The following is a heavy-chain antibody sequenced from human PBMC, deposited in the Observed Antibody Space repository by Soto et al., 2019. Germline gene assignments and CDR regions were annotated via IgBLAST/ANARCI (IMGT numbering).Heavy chain of an antibody. CDR3: ARGVVVVAATLTPNNWFDP. Sequence: PSETLSLTCTVSGGSISSSSYYWGWIRQPPGKGLEWIGSIYYSGSTYYNPSLKSRVTISVDTSENHFSLKLGSVTAADTAVYYCARGVVVVAATLTPNNWFDPWGQATLVTVSS. J-gene: IGHJ5*02. V-gene: IGHV4-39*02. CDR1: GGSISSSSYY. D-gene: IGHD2-15*01. CDR2: IYYSGST.